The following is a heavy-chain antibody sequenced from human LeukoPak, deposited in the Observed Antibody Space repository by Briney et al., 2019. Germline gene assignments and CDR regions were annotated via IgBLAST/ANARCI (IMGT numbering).Heavy chain of an antibody. CDR2: ISYDGSNK. V-gene: IGHV3-30*18. CDR3: AKAVARAGRKYYFDY. D-gene: IGHD2-15*01. Sequence: PGGSLRLSCAASGFTFSSYGMHWVRQAPGKGLEWVAVISYDGSNKYNADSVKGRFTISRDNSKNTLYLQMNSLRAEDTAVYYCAKAVARAGRKYYFDYWGQGTLVTVSS. J-gene: IGHJ4*02. CDR1: GFTFSSYG.